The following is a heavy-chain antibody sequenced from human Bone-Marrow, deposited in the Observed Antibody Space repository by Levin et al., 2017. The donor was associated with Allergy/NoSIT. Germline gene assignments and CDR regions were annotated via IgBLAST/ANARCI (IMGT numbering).Heavy chain of an antibody. CDR2: ISGSGGST. CDR1: GFTFSSYA. D-gene: IGHD3-3*01. CDR3: AKAGNYDFWSGYYRYYYGMDV. Sequence: PGGSLRLSCAASGFTFSSYAMSWVRQAPGKGLEWVSAISGSGGSTYYADSVKGRFTISRDNSKNTLYLQMNSLRAEDTAVYYCAKAGNYDFWSGYYRYYYGMDVWGQGTTVTVSS. V-gene: IGHV3-23*01. J-gene: IGHJ6*02.